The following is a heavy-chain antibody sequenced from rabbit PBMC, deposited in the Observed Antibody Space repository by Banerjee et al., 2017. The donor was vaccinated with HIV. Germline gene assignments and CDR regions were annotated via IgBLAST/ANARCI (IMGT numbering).Heavy chain of an antibody. CDR1: GFDFSSNA. D-gene: IGHD4-1*01. V-gene: IGHV1S45*01. J-gene: IGHJ4*01. CDR2: IYAGSSGST. Sequence: QEQLVESGGGLVQPEGSLTLTCKASGFDFSSNAMCWVRQAPGKGLEWIACIYAGSSGSTYYASWAKGRFTISKTSSTTVTLQMTSLTAADTATYFCARDLAGVIGWNFNLWGPGTLVTVS. CDR3: ARDLAGVIGWNFNL.